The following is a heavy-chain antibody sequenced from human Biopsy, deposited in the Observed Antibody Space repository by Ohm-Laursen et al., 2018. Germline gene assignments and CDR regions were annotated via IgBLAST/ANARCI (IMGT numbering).Heavy chain of an antibody. CDR3: ARDRDRRGWFDP. V-gene: IGHV4-4*07. J-gene: IGHJ5*02. CDR1: GGSLSSYS. CDR2: IYTSGIT. D-gene: IGHD1-14*01. Sequence: PSDTLSLTCTVSGGSLSSYSWSWIRQPAGKGLERIGQIYTSGITNYNPSLKSRVTMSVDTSKNKFSLRVSSVTAADTAVYYCARDRDRRGWFDPWGQGTLVTVSS.